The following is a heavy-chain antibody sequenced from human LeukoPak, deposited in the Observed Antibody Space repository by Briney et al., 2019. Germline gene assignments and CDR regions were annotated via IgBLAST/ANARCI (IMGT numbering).Heavy chain of an antibody. Sequence: SETLSLTCTVSGSSINNYYWSWIRQPPGKGLEWIGYIYSGGSTDDNPSLKSRVTISLDASKNQFSLNLSSVTTADTAVYFCARGGYYGSGSYAAYWGQGTLVTVSS. J-gene: IGHJ4*02. CDR2: IYSGGST. D-gene: IGHD3-10*01. CDR1: GSSINNYY. CDR3: ARGGYYGSGSYAAY. V-gene: IGHV4-59*01.